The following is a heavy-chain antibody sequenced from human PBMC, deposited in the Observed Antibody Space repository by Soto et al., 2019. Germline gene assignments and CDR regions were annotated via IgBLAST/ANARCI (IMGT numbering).Heavy chain of an antibody. D-gene: IGHD5-18*01. CDR1: GYTFTSYA. Sequence: ASVKVSCKASGYTFTSYAMHWVRQAPGQRLEWMGWINAGNGNTKYSQKFRGRVTMTTDTSTTTVYMELTNLRSDDTAVYYCARCIQGDYYYGMDVWGQGTTVTVSS. CDR3: ARCIQGDYYYGMDV. CDR2: INAGNGNT. J-gene: IGHJ6*02. V-gene: IGHV1-3*01.